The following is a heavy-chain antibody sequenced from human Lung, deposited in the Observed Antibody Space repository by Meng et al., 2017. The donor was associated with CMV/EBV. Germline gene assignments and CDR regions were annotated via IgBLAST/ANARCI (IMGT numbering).Heavy chain of an antibody. CDR1: GFTFSSYA. Sequence: SCAASGFTFSSYAMSWVRQAPGKGLEWVSAISGSGGSTYYADPVKGRFTISRDNSKNTLYLQMNSLRAEDTAVYYCAKEPIAVAGTGDYFDYWGQGTLVTVSS. J-gene: IGHJ4*02. CDR2: ISGSGGST. CDR3: AKEPIAVAGTGDYFDY. V-gene: IGHV3-23*01. D-gene: IGHD6-19*01.